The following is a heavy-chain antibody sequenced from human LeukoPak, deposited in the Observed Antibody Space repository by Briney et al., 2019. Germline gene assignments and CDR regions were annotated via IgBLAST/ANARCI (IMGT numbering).Heavy chain of an antibody. CDR3: ARDRHWTNDWVFDY. J-gene: IGHJ4*02. V-gene: IGHV4-59*01. Sequence: PSETLSLTCTVSGGSISSYYWSWIRQPPGKGLEWIGYIYYNGHTDYNPSLRSRVTISVHTSKNQFSLKLSSVTAADTAVYYCARDRHWTNDWVFDYWGQGTLVTVSS. D-gene: IGHD1/OR15-1a*01. CDR2: IYYNGHT. CDR1: GGSISSYY.